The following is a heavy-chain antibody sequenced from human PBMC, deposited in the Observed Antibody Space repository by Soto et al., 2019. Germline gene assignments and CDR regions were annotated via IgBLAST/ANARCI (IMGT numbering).Heavy chain of an antibody. Sequence: QVQLVQSGAEVKKPGSSVKVSCTASGGTFSSYAISWVRQAPGQGLEWMGGIIPIFGTANYAQKFQGRVTITADESTSTAYMELSSLRSEDTAVYYCARGTYYGSGSRWENYYYYGMDVWGQGTTVTVSS. CDR2: IIPIFGTA. CDR1: GGTFSSYA. V-gene: IGHV1-69*01. J-gene: IGHJ6*02. CDR3: ARGTYYGSGSRWENYYYYGMDV. D-gene: IGHD3-10*01.